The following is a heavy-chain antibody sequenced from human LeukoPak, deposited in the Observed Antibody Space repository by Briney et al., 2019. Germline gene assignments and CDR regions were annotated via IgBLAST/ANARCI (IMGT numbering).Heavy chain of an antibody. D-gene: IGHD5/OR15-5a*01. CDR2: ISHDGAST. Sequence: PGGSQRLSCAASGYTFYNYAVTWVRQAPGKGLEWVSSISHDGASTHYADSVKGRFTISRDNSKNTLYLQMNSLRAEDTAVYYCAKDRSTQDPQSIYYYYYGMDVWGQGTTVTVSS. CDR1: GYTFYNYA. V-gene: IGHV3-23*01. J-gene: IGHJ6*02. CDR3: AKDRSTQDPQSIYYYYYGMDV.